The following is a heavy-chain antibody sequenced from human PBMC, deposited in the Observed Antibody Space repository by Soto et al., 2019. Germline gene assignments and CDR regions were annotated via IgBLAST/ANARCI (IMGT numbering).Heavy chain of an antibody. D-gene: IGHD3-10*01. CDR1: GFSISSNY. J-gene: IGHJ4*02. CDR3: ARLSRSGGGY. V-gene: IGHV3-53*01. CDR2: IYAAGNT. Sequence: GSLRLSWAASGFSISSNYMTWARQAPGKGLEWVSVIYAAGNTYYADSVKGRFTISRDNSKDMLYLQMNSLRAEDTAMYYCARLSRSGGGYWGQGTLVTVSS.